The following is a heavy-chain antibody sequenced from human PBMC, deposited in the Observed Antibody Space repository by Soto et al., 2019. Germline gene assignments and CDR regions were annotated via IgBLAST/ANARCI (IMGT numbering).Heavy chain of an antibody. V-gene: IGHV1-3*01. D-gene: IGHD3-22*01. CDR2: INAGKGNT. J-gene: IGHJ4*02. Sequence: ASVKVSCKASGYTFSSYAMHWVRQAPGQRLEWMGWINAGKGNTKYSQKFQGRVTITRDTSASTAYMELSSLRSEGTAVYYCARDYYYDNSVLMDYWGQRTLVTVSS. CDR3: ARDYYYDNSVLMDY. CDR1: GYTFSSYA.